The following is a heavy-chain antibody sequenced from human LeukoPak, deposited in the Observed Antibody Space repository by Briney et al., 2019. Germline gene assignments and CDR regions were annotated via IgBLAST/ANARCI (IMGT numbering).Heavy chain of an antibody. CDR1: GGSISSNY. D-gene: IGHD1-26*01. CDR2: ISHSGST. J-gene: IGHJ4*02. CDR3: ARHSGSYYYFDY. Sequence: PSETLSLTCTVSGGSISSNYWSWIRQPPGKGLEWIGFISHSGSTNYNPSLKSRVTISVDTSKNQFSLKLSSVTAADTAVYYCARHSGSYYYFDYWGQGTLVTVSS. V-gene: IGHV4-59*08.